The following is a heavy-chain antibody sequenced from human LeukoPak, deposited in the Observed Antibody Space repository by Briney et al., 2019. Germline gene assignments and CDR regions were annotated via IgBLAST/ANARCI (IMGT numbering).Heavy chain of an antibody. CDR2: ISSSSYI. V-gene: IGHV3-21*01. Sequence: GGSLRLSCAASGFTFSSYSMNWVRQAPGKGLEWVSSISSSSYIYYADSVKGRFTISRDNAKNSLYLQMNSLRAEDTAVYYCARGGIYDFWSGYPDYWGQGTLVTVSS. D-gene: IGHD3-3*01. CDR1: GFTFSSYS. J-gene: IGHJ4*02. CDR3: ARGGIYDFWSGYPDY.